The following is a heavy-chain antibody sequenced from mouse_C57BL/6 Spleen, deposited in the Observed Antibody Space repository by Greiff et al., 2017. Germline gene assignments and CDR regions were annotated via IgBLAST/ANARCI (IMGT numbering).Heavy chain of an antibody. D-gene: IGHD2-4*01. V-gene: IGHV5-4*01. J-gene: IGHJ4*01. Sequence: EVKLVGSGGGLVKPGGSLKLSCAAPGFTFSSYALSWVRQTPEKRLEWVATISDGGSYTYYPDNVKGRFTISRDNAKNNLYLQMSHLKAEDTAMYYCARDDYDYVGPMDYWGQGTSVTVSS. CDR1: GFTFSSYA. CDR2: ISDGGSYT. CDR3: ARDDYDYVGPMDY.